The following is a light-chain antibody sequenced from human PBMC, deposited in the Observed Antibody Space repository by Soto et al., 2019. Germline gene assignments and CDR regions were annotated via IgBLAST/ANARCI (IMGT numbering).Light chain of an antibody. Sequence: DVVMTQSPDSLAVSLGDRATINCKSSQSGLYSSNNMNYLAWYQQKAGQPPKLLIYWASTRESGVPDRFGGSGSGTEFTLTISSLQAEDVAVYYCQEHYSTPWTLGDGTKVDI. CDR1: QSGLYSSNNMNY. J-gene: IGKJ1*01. V-gene: IGKV4-1*01. CDR2: WAS. CDR3: QEHYSTPWT.